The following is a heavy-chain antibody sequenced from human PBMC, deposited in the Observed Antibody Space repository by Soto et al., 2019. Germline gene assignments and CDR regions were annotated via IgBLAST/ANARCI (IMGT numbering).Heavy chain of an antibody. V-gene: IGHV4-61*01. CDR3: ARAVSSSWSLRFDP. CDR2: IYYSRST. J-gene: IGHJ5*02. Sequence: SETLSLTCTVSGGSVSSGSYYWSWIRQPPGKGLEWIWYIYYSRSTNYHPSLKSRVPISVDTSKNQFSLKLSSVTAADTAVYYCARAVSSSWSLRFDPWGQGTLVTVSS. D-gene: IGHD6-13*01. CDR1: GGSVSSGSYY.